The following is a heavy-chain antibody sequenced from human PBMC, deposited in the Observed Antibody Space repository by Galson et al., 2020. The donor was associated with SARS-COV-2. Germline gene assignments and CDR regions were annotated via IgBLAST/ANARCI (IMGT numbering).Heavy chain of an antibody. Sequence: GQSLKLSWSAPGFSFRSYGIHWVRQAPGRGLEWWAVKWYEASNQYYADSVKGRFTISRDNSKDTLYLQMNSLRAEDTAVYYCARDRLISSNYYYYVMDVWGQGTTVTVSS. CDR2: KWYEASNQ. D-gene: IGHD5-12*01. CDR1: GFSFRSYG. V-gene: IGHV3-33*01. CDR3: ARDRLISSNYYYYVMDV. J-gene: IGHJ6*02.